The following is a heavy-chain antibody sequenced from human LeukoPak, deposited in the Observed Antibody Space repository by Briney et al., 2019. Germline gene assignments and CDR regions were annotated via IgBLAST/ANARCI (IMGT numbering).Heavy chain of an antibody. Sequence: PSETLSLTCTVSGGSISSYYWSWIRQPPGKGLEWIGYIYYSGSTNYNPSLKSRVTISVDTSKNQFSLKLSSVTAADTAVYYCARETGTTLGAFDIWGQGTMVTVSS. J-gene: IGHJ3*02. CDR1: GGSISSYY. V-gene: IGHV4-59*01. CDR2: IYYSGST. CDR3: ARETGTTLGAFDI. D-gene: IGHD1-1*01.